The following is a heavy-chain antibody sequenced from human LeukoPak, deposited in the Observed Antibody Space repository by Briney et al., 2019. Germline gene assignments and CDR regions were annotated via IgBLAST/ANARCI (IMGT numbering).Heavy chain of an antibody. D-gene: IGHD6-19*01. Sequence: GRSLRLSCAASGFTFDDYAMHWVRQVPGKGLEWVSGIGWNSGTIDYADSVKGRFTISRDNAKNSLYLQMTSLRSEDTAFYYCAKDMSSGGGWFNWYFDLWGRGTLVTVSS. J-gene: IGHJ2*01. CDR1: GFTFDDYA. CDR3: AKDMSSGGGWFNWYFDL. CDR2: IGWNSGTI. V-gene: IGHV3-9*01.